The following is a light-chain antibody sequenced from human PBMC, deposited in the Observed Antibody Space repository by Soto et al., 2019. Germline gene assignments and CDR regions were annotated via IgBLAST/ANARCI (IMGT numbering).Light chain of an antibody. CDR2: GAS. J-gene: IGKJ1*01. CDR3: QQYGSSET. Sequence: EIVLTQSPATLSLSPGERATLSCRASQSVSNNYLAWYQQKPGQAPRLLIYGASTRATGIPDRFSGSGSGTDFTLTISRLEPEDFAVYYCQQYGSSETFGQGTKV. V-gene: IGKV3-20*01. CDR1: QSVSNNY.